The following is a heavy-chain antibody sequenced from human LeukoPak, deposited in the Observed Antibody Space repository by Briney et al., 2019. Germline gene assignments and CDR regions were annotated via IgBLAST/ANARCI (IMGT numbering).Heavy chain of an antibody. V-gene: IGHV1-69*13. CDR1: GGTFSSYA. Sequence: GASVKVSCKASGGTFSSYAISWVRQAPGQGLEWMGGIIPIFGTANYAQKFQGRVTITADESTSTAYMELSSLRSEDTAVYYCARPGEDRGYSYGYNYWGQGTLVTVSS. CDR2: IIPIFGTA. D-gene: IGHD5-18*01. J-gene: IGHJ4*02. CDR3: ARPGEDRGYSYGYNY.